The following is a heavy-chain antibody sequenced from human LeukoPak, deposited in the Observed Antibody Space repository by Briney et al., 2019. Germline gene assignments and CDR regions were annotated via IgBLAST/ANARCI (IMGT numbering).Heavy chain of an antibody. Sequence: SETLSLTCTVSGGSISSYYWSWIRQPPGKGLEWIGYIFYSGSTNYNPSLKSRVTISVDTSKNQFSLKLSSVTAADTAVYYCARMGSSWSDLDYWGQGTLVTVSS. V-gene: IGHV4-59*08. CDR3: ARMGSSWSDLDY. D-gene: IGHD6-13*01. J-gene: IGHJ4*02. CDR2: IFYSGST. CDR1: GGSISSYY.